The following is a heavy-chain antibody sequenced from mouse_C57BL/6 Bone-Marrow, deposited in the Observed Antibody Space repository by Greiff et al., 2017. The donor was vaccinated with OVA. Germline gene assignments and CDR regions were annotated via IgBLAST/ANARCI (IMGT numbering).Heavy chain of an antibody. CDR1: GYTFTDYY. CDR3: ARSKRIRYYFDY. D-gene: IGHD2-14*01. V-gene: IGHV1-76*01. Sequence: QVQLQQSGAELVRPGASVKLSCKASGYTFTDYYIRWVKQRPGKGLEWIARIYPGSGNIYYNEKFKGKATLTGDKSSSPAYMQLSSLTSDDSAVYFGARSKRIRYYFDYGDRGTRLTVSS. J-gene: IGHJ2*03. CDR2: IYPGSGNI.